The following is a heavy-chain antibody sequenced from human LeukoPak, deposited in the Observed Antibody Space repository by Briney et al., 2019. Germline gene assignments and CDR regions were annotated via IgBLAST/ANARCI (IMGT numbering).Heavy chain of an antibody. CDR3: ARVSVTVIPIFDY. CDR1: GFTFSSYE. V-gene: IGHV3-7*01. Sequence: GGSLRLSCAASGFTFSSYEMSWVRQAPGKGLEWVANIKQDGSEKYYVDSVEGRFTISRDNAKNSLYLQMNSLRAEDTAVYYCARVSVTVIPIFDYWGQGALVTVSS. CDR2: IKQDGSEK. J-gene: IGHJ4*02. D-gene: IGHD4-17*01.